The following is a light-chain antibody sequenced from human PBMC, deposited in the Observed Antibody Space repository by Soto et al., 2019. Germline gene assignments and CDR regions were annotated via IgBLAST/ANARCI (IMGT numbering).Light chain of an antibody. CDR3: QQYNSYL. CDR2: DAS. Sequence: ASVGDRVTITCRASQSISSWLAWYQQKPGKAPKLLIYDASSLESGVPSRFSGSGSGTEFTLTISSLQPDDFATYYCQQYNSYLFGQGTKVDIK. V-gene: IGKV1-5*01. CDR1: QSISSW. J-gene: IGKJ1*01.